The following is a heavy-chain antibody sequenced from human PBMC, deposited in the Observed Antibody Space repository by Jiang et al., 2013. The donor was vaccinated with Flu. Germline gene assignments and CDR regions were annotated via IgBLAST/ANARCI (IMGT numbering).Heavy chain of an antibody. CDR3: ARESGSYGPFDY. V-gene: IGHV3-21*01. J-gene: IGHJ4*02. CDR2: ISSSSSYI. D-gene: IGHD1-26*01. Sequence: NWVRQAPGKGLEWVSSISSSSSYIYYADSVKGRFTISRDNAKNSLYLQMNSLRAEDTAVYYCARESGSYGPFDYWGQGTLVTVSS.